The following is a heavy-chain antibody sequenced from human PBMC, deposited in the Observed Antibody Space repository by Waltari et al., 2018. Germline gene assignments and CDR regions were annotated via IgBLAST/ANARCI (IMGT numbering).Heavy chain of an antibody. CDR1: GFTFSSYW. Sequence: VQLVQSGAEVKKPGGSLRLSCAASGFTFSSYWMSWVRQAPGKGLEWVANIKQDGSEKYYVDSVKGRFTISRDNAKNSLYLQMNSLRAEDTAVYYCARDNTGGYSFPDYYYYYMDVWGKGTTVTVSS. CDR2: IKQDGSEK. CDR3: ARDNTGGYSFPDYYYYYMDV. J-gene: IGHJ6*03. V-gene: IGHV3-7*01. D-gene: IGHD5-18*01.